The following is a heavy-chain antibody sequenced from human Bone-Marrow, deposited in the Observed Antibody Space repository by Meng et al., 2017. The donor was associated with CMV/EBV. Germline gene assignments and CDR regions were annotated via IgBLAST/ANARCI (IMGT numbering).Heavy chain of an antibody. V-gene: IGHV4-61*01. CDR2: IYYRGRT. Sequence: SGSYYWRWLRQPPGKGLESIGYIYYRGRTNYNPSLKSRVTISVDTSQNQFSLKLSSVTAADTAVYYCARDSPSSSWALLEYYGMDVWGQGTTVTVSS. CDR1: SGSYY. J-gene: IGHJ6*02. CDR3: ARDSPSSSWALLEYYGMDV. D-gene: IGHD6-13*01.